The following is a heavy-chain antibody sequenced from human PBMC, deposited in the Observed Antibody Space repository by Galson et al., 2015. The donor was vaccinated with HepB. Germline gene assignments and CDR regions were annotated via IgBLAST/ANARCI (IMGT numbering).Heavy chain of an antibody. CDR1: GFTVKINY. CDR2: IHSDGKT. D-gene: IGHD3-10*01. CDR3: VGRSGVF. J-gene: IGHJ4*02. V-gene: IGHV3-53*01. Sequence: SLRLSCAASGFTVKINYMNWVRQAPGKGLEWVSIIHSDGKTHYSDSVRGRFTISRDTSKNTLYLQMNSLRGDDTAIYYCVGRSGVFWGQGTLVSVSS.